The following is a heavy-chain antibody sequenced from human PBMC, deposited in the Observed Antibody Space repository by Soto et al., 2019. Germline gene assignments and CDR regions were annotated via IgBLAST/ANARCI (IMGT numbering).Heavy chain of an antibody. CDR3: ARSRSAAGTGDYGMDV. CDR1: GGTFSSYA. Sequence: SVKVSSTASGGTFSSYAISWVRQAPGQGLERMGGIIPIFGTANYAQKFQGRVTITADKSTSTAYMELSSLRSEDTAVYYCARSRSAAGTGDYGMDVWGQGTTVTVSS. D-gene: IGHD6-13*01. CDR2: IIPIFGTA. V-gene: IGHV1-69*06. J-gene: IGHJ6*02.